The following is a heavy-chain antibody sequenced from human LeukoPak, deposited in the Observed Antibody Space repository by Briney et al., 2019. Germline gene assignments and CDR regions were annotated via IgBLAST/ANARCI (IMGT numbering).Heavy chain of an antibody. Sequence: PSETLPLTCAVYGGSFSGYYWSWIRQPPGKGLEWIGEINDSGSTNYNPSLKSRVTISVDTSKNQFSLKLSSVTAADTAVYYCASKRVLRYFDWLSPRYYFDYWGQGTLVTVSS. CDR3: ASKRVLRYFDWLSPRYYFDY. J-gene: IGHJ4*02. V-gene: IGHV4-34*01. CDR2: INDSGST. CDR1: GGSFSGYY. D-gene: IGHD3-9*01.